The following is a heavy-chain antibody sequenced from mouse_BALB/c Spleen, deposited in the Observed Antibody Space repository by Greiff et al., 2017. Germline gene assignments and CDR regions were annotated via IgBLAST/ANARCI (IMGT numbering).Heavy chain of an antibody. CDR3: ASGYYGSSYAMDY. Sequence: VQLQQSGAELVKPGASVKLSCTASGFNIKDTYMHWVKQRPEQGLEWIGRIDPANGNTKYDPKFQGKATITADTSSNTAYLQLSSLTSEDTAVYYCASGYYGSSYAMDYWGQGTSVTVSA. J-gene: IGHJ4*01. CDR2: IDPANGNT. V-gene: IGHV14-3*02. CDR1: GFNIKDTY. D-gene: IGHD1-1*01.